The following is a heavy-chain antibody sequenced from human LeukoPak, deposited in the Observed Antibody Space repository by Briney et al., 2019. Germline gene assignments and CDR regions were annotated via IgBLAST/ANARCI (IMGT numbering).Heavy chain of an antibody. D-gene: IGHD5-12*01. CDR3: ARARDWFDP. J-gene: IGHJ5*02. CDR1: GGSISSYY. V-gene: IGHV4-59*01. CDR2: IYYSGST. Sequence: SETLSLTCTVSGGSISSYYWSWIRQPPGKGLEWIGYIYYSGSTNYNPSLKSRVTISVDTSKNQFSLKLSSVTAADAAVYYCARARDWFDPWGQGTLVTVSS.